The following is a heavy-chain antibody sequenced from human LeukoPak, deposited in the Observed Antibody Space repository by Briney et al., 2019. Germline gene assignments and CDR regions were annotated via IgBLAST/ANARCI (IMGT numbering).Heavy chain of an antibody. CDR1: GGSFSGYY. D-gene: IGHD6-13*01. Sequence: SETLSLTCAVYGGSFSGYYWSWIRQPPGKGLEWIGEINHSGSTNYNPSLKSRVTISVDTSKNQFSLKLSSVTAADTAVYYCARRRSSSWEAFDYWGQGTLVTVSS. J-gene: IGHJ4*02. CDR2: INHSGST. V-gene: IGHV4-34*01. CDR3: ARRRSSSWEAFDY.